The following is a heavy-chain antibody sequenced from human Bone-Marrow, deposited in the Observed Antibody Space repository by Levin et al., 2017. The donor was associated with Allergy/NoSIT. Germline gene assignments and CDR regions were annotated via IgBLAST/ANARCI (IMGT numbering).Heavy chain of an antibody. CDR3: ASMRPYGTTWAGFFDD. V-gene: IGHV3-23*01. CDR2: IRSGGDR. D-gene: IGHD1-14*01. Sequence: GGSLRLSCAASGFSFSATVMSWVRQAPGKGLEWVSVIRSGGDRYLADSVKGRFSISRDNSKNTLYLQMNSLRVEDTAVYYWASMRPYGTTWAGFFDDWGQGSLVTVSS. CDR1: GFSFSATV. J-gene: IGHJ4*02.